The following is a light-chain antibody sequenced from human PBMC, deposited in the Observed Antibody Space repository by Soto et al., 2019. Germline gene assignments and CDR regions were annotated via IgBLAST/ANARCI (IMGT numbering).Light chain of an antibody. CDR2: AAS. CDR1: QSISTQ. CDR3: QQGYSTPRT. V-gene: IGKV1-39*01. J-gene: IGKJ1*01. Sequence: DIQMTQSPSSLSASVGDTVTITCRASQSISTQLNWYQQKPGKAPKVVIYAASNLQGGVPSRFSGSGSGTDFTLTISSLQPEDYASYYCQQGYSTPRTFGQGTKVDIK.